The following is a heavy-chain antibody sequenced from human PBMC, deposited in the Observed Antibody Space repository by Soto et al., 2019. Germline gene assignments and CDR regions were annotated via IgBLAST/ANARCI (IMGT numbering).Heavy chain of an antibody. Sequence: SETLSLTCTVSGGSIINYYWTWIRQPAGKGLEWVGRIYSSGSTSYNPPLKSRLTMSVDTSKNQFSLKLTSVTAADTALYYCARQTTYSSSWFDYWGHGTLVTVSS. J-gene: IGHJ5*01. CDR3: ARQTTYSSSWFDY. D-gene: IGHD6-13*01. CDR2: IYSSGST. CDR1: GGSIINYY. V-gene: IGHV4-4*07.